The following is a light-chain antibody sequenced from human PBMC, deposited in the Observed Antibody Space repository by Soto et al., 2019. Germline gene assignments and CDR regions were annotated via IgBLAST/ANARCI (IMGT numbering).Light chain of an antibody. CDR1: SSDVGSYNL. CDR3: CSYAGRSTLV. V-gene: IGLV2-23*01. Sequence: QSVLTQPASVSGSPGQSITISCTGSSSDVGSYNLVPWHQQYPGKAPKLMIYEGSKRPSGVSNRFSGSKSGNTASLTISGLQAEDEADYYCCSYAGRSTLVFGGGTKLTVL. J-gene: IGLJ3*02. CDR2: EGS.